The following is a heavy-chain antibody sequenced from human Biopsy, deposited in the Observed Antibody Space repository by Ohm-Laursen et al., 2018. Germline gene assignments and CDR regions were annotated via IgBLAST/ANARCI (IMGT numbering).Heavy chain of an antibody. CDR2: INPMFGTA. Sequence: VASVKVSCNASGATFSNYAINWLRQAPGQGLEWMGGINPMFGTAKYAQRFQGRVTITADKSTSTADMELSSLRSDDTAVYYCARSFGVVINFEHNWFDPWGQGTLVTVSS. D-gene: IGHD3-3*01. J-gene: IGHJ5*02. CDR3: ARSFGVVINFEHNWFDP. CDR1: GATFSNYA. V-gene: IGHV1-69*06.